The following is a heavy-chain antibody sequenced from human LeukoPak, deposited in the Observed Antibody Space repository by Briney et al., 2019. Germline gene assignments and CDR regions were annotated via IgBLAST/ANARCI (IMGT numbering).Heavy chain of an antibody. CDR1: GYTFTNYD. CDR2: ISVYNVNT. V-gene: IGHV1-18*01. J-gene: IGHJ4*02. D-gene: IGHD3-22*01. CDR3: AQGRVGVTFDY. Sequence: ASVKVSCKASGYTFTNYDISWVRQAPGQGLEWMGWISVYNVNTNYAQKLQGRVTMTTDTSTSTAYMELRSLRSDDTAVYYCAQGRVGVTFDYWGQGTLVTVSS.